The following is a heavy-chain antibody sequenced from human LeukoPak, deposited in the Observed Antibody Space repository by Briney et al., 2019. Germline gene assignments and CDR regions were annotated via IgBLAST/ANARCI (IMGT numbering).Heavy chain of an antibody. CDR2: IYSGGST. CDR1: EFSVGSNY. V-gene: IGHV3-66*01. CDR3: AKVSIKFYYYYYMDV. D-gene: IGHD5-24*01. Sequence: GGSLRLSCAASEFSVGSNYMTWVRQAPGKGLEWVSLIYSGGSTYYAGSVKGRFTISRDNSKNTLYLQMNSLRAEDTAVYYCAKVSIKFYYYYYMDVWGKGTTVTISS. J-gene: IGHJ6*03.